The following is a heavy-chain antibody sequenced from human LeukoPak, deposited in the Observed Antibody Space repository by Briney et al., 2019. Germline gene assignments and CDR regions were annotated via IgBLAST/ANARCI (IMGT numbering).Heavy chain of an antibody. Sequence: GGSLRLSCAASGFTFSSYWMHWVRQAPGKGLVWVSRINSDGSSTSYADSVKGRFTISRDNAKNTLYLRMNSLRAEDTAVYYCAIISGYSSGWSLCDFDYWGQGTLVTVSS. CDR3: AIISGYSSGWSLCDFDY. D-gene: IGHD6-19*01. J-gene: IGHJ4*02. V-gene: IGHV3-74*01. CDR1: GFTFSSYW. CDR2: INSDGSST.